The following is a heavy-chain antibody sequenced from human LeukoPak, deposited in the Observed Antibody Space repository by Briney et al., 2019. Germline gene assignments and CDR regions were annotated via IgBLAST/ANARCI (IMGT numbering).Heavy chain of an antibody. D-gene: IGHD6-13*01. CDR1: GFTVSSNY. CDR2: INSDGSST. J-gene: IGHJ4*02. V-gene: IGHV3-74*01. CDR3: TRVFVGDEYSSSGY. Sequence: GGSLRLSCAASGFTVSSNYMSWVRQAPGKGLVWVSRINSDGSSTTYADSVKGRFTISRDNAKNTLYLQMNSLKVEDTAVYYCTRVFVGDEYSSSGYWGQGTLVTVSS.